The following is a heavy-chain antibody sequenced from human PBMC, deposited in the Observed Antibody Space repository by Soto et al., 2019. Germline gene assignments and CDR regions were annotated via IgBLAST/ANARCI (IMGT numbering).Heavy chain of an antibody. CDR3: ARGSVGGYPNDDAFDI. J-gene: IGHJ3*02. CDR2: IYHSGST. Sequence: SETLSLTCAVSGGSISSGGYSWSWIRQPPGKGLEWIGYIYHSGSTYYNPSLKSRVTISVDRSKNQFSLKLSSVTAADTAVYYCARGSVGGYPNDDAFDIWGQGTMVTVSS. CDR1: GGSISSGGYS. D-gene: IGHD3-22*01. V-gene: IGHV4-30-2*01.